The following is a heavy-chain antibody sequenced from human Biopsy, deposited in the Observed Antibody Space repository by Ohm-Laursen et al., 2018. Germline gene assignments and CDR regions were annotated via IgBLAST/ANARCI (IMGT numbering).Heavy chain of an antibody. CDR1: GYTFTSYD. CDR3: ARAVRNQMLSTV. CDR2: VNPVSKNT. D-gene: IGHD2-2*01. J-gene: IGHJ6*02. V-gene: IGHV1-8*01. Sequence: AASVKVSCKAYGYTFTSYDISWMRQVSGQGLEWIGWVNPVSKNTVSVKDFRGRVTLTGDTSSSTSYMELRSLTSKDTAIYYCARAVRNQMLSTVWGQGTAVTVSS.